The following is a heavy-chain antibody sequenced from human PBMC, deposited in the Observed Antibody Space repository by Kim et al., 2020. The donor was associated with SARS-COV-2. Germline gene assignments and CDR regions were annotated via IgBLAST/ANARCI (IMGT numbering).Heavy chain of an antibody. CDR3: AREAETYYYGSGSFNYFDY. D-gene: IGHD3-10*01. V-gene: IGHV3-48*03. Sequence: GRFTISRDNAKNSLYLQMNSLRAEDTAVYYCAREAETYYYGSGSFNYFDYWGQGNLVTVSS. J-gene: IGHJ4*02.